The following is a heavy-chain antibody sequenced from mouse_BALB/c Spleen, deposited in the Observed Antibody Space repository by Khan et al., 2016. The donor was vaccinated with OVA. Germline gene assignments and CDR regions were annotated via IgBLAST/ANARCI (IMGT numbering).Heavy chain of an antibody. J-gene: IGHJ2*01. V-gene: IGHV1-7*01. D-gene: IGHD1-1*01. Sequence: QVQLKESGAELAKPGASVKMSCKASGYTFINYWILWIKRRPGQGLEWIGYINPSTGYTEYNQNFKDKATLTADISSSTAYMQLSSLTSEDSAVYYCARRGLRWDFDYWGQGTTLTVSS. CDR2: INPSTGYT. CDR1: GYTFINYW. CDR3: ARRGLRWDFDY.